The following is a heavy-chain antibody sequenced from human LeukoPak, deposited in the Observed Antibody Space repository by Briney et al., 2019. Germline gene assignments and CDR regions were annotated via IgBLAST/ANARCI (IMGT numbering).Heavy chain of an antibody. D-gene: IGHD3-16*02. Sequence: SETLSLTCAVYGGSFSGYYWSWIRQPPGKGLEWIGEINHSGSTNYNPSLKSRVTISVDTSKNQFSLKLSSVTAADTAVYYCARVVKVGYVWGGYPPKYFDYWGQGTLVTVSS. V-gene: IGHV4-34*01. CDR2: INHSGST. CDR1: GGSFSGYY. J-gene: IGHJ4*02. CDR3: ARVVKVGYVWGGYPPKYFDY.